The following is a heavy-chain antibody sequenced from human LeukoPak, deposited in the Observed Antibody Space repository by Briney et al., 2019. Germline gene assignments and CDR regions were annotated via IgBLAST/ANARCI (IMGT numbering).Heavy chain of an antibody. D-gene: IGHD3-22*01. CDR1: GYTFTGYY. CDR2: INPNSGGT. J-gene: IGHJ6*02. CDR3: AREYDSSGQPTTEWGYYYGMDV. Sequence: GASVTVSCKASGYTFTGYYMHWVRQAPGQGLEWMGWINPNSGGTNYAQKFQGWVTMTRDTSISTAYMELSRLRSDDTAVYYCAREYDSSGQPTTEWGYYYGMDVWGQGTTVTVSS. V-gene: IGHV1-2*04.